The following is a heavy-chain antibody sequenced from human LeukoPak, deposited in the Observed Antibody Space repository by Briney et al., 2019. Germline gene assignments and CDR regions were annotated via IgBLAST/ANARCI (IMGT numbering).Heavy chain of an antibody. D-gene: IGHD2-8*01. Sequence: GGSLRLSCAASEFSFSSYWMSWVRQAPGKGLEWVANIKPDGSEKNYVDSVKGRFTISRDNSKNTLYLQMNSLRAEDTAVYYCARDPYCTNGVCYSDYWGQGTLVTVSS. J-gene: IGHJ4*02. V-gene: IGHV3-7*03. CDR2: IKPDGSEK. CDR1: EFSFSSYW. CDR3: ARDPYCTNGVCYSDY.